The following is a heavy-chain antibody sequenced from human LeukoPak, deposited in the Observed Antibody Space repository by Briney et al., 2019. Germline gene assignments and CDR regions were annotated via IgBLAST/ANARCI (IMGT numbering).Heavy chain of an antibody. CDR3: TRDRIAVAADLTHFDY. D-gene: IGHD6-19*01. V-gene: IGHV3-21*01. Sequence: GGSLRLSCAASGFTFSTYSMNWVRQAPGKGLEWVSSISSSTSYIYYADSVKGRFTISRDNAENSLYLQMNSLRAEDTAVYYCTRDRIAVAADLTHFDYWGQGTLVTVSS. CDR2: ISSSTSYI. J-gene: IGHJ4*02. CDR1: GFTFSTYS.